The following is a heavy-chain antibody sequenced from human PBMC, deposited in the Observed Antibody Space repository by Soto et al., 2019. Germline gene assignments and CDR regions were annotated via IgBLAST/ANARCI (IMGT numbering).Heavy chain of an antibody. J-gene: IGHJ5*02. V-gene: IGHV4-30-2*01. CDR1: GDSYSISTYS. D-gene: IGHD6-19*01. CDR2: IYQSGVT. Sequence: SETLSLTCNMSGDSYSISTYSWSWIRQPPGKALQWIGFIYQSGVTSYNPSLASRVSISLDRSNNQRSLKLKSVTAADTAVYFCAGMPYTSGLRFDPWGPGTLVTVSS. CDR3: AGMPYTSGLRFDP.